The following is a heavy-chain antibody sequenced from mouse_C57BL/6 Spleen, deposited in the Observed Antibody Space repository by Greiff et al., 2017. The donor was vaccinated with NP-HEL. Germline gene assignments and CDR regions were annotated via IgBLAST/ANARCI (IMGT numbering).Heavy chain of an antibody. CDR1: GYTFTSYW. D-gene: IGHD3-2*02. V-gene: IGHV1-53*01. Sequence: VQLQQPGTELVKPGASVKLSCKASGYTFTSYWMHWVKQRPGQGLEWIGNINPSNGGTNYNEKFKSKATLTVDKSSSTAYMQLSSLTSEDSAVYYWARRGQLSYRAFAYWGQGTLVTVSA. J-gene: IGHJ3*01. CDR3: ARRGQLSYRAFAY. CDR2: INPSNGGT.